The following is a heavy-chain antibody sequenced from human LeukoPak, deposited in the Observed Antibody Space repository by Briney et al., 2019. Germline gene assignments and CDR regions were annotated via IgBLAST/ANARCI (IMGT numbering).Heavy chain of an antibody. CDR2: IYYSGST. V-gene: IGHV4-59*01. CDR3: ARRRQQLETYYYYYMYV. CDR1: GGSISSYY. Sequence: SETLSLTCTVSGGSISSYYWSWLRQPPGKGLEWIGYIYYSGSTNYNPSLMSRVTISVDSSKNQVTLKLSSVTAADTAVYYCARRRQQLETYYYYYMYVWGKGATVTVAS. J-gene: IGHJ6*03. D-gene: IGHD6-13*01.